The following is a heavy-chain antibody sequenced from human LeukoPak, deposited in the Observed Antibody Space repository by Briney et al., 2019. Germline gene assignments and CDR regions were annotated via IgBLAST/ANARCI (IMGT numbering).Heavy chain of an antibody. J-gene: IGHJ4*02. Sequence: PGGSLRLSCAASGFTFSSYSMNWVRQAPGKGLEWVSYIKSGPTTIYYADSVKGRFTISRDNAKNSLYLQMSSLRDEDTAVYYCARDWGWAFDYWGQGTLVTVSS. CDR2: IKSGPTTI. CDR1: GFTFSSYS. V-gene: IGHV3-48*02. D-gene: IGHD3-16*01. CDR3: ARDWGWAFDY.